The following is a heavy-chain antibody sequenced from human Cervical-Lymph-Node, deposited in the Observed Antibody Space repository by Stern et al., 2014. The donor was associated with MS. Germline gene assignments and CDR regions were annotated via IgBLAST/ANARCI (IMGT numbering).Heavy chain of an antibody. CDR3: ARDGFDSGSALAF. CDR2: ISPGLDSV. V-gene: IGHV1-69*16. D-gene: IGHD6-19*01. Sequence: QVQLVQSGAELKKPGSSVQVSCTTSGGIFISSTITWVRQGPGQGLEGMGDISPGLDSVDYAQEFQGRFTLTADDSTNTVYMELTSLQSGDTAMYYCARDGFDSGSALAFWGQGTLVTVSS. J-gene: IGHJ4*02. CDR1: GGIFISST.